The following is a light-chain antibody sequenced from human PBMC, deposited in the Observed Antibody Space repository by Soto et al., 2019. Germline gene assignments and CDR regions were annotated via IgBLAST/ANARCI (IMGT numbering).Light chain of an antibody. J-gene: IGLJ1*01. CDR3: SSYTSSSTYV. Sequence: QSALTQPASMSGSPGQSITISCTGTSSDVGGYNYVSWYQQHPGKAPKLMIYDASNRPSGVSNRFSGSKSGNTASLTISGLQAEDEADYYCSSYTSSSTYVFGTGTKVTVL. CDR1: SSDVGGYNY. V-gene: IGLV2-14*01. CDR2: DAS.